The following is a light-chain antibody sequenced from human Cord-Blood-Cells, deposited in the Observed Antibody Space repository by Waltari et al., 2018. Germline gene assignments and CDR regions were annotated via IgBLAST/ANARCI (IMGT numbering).Light chain of an antibody. V-gene: IGKV1-9*01. J-gene: IGKJ4*01. CDR1: QGISSY. Sequence: DIQLTQSPSFLSASVGDRVTITCRASQGISSYLARYQQKPGKAPKLLIYAASTLQSGVPSRFSGSGSGTEFTLTISSLQPEEFATYYCQQLNSYPLTFGGGTKVEIK. CDR3: QQLNSYPLT. CDR2: AAS.